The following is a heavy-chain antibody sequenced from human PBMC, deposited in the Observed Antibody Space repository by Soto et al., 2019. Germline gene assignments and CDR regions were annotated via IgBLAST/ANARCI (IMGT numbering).Heavy chain of an antibody. CDR1: GGTFSSYA. D-gene: IGHD3-9*01. J-gene: IGHJ4*02. Sequence: QVQLVQSGAEVKKPGSSVKVSCKASGGTFSSYAISWVRQAPGQGLEWMGGIIPIFGTANYAQKFQGRVTITAGESTSTAYMELSSLRSEDTAVYYCATPERGLRYFVWLFLFVYWGQGTLVTVSS. V-gene: IGHV1-69*01. CDR2: IIPIFGTA. CDR3: ATPERGLRYFVWLFLFVY.